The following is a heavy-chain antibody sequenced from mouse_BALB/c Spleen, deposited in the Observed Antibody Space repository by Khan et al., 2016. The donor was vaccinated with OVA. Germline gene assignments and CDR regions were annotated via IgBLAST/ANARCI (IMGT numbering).Heavy chain of an antibody. Sequence: DVQLVESGGGLVKPGGSLKLSCTASGFAFSSFDMSWVRQTPEKRLEWVAYVSSGGDNTYSPDTMKGRFTISRDNAKNTLYLQMSSLMSEDTAIYYWTRRPGFFDVWGAGTTVTVSS. J-gene: IGHJ1*01. CDR2: VSSGGDNT. CDR1: GFAFSSFD. CDR3: TRRPGFFDV. V-gene: IGHV5-12-1*01.